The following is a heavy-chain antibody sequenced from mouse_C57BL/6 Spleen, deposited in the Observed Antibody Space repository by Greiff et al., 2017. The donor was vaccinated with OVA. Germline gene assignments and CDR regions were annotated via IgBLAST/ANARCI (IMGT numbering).Heavy chain of an antibody. CDR3: RAFVLYDYDGGYYFDY. CDR1: GYTFTSYW. Sequence: QVQLQQPGTELVKPGASVKLSCKASGYTFTSYWMHWVKQRPGQGLEWIGNINPSNGGTNYNEKFKSKATLTVDKSSSTAYMQLSSLTSEDSAVYYCRAFVLYDYDGGYYFDYWGQGTTLTVSS. V-gene: IGHV1-53*01. CDR2: INPSNGGT. D-gene: IGHD2-4*01. J-gene: IGHJ2*01.